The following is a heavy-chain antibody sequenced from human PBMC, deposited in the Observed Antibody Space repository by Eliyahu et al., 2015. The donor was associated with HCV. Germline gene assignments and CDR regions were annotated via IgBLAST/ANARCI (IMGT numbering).Heavy chain of an antibody. V-gene: IGHV1-69*01. CDR2: ITPIFGTA. D-gene: IGHD6-19*01. Sequence: QVQLVQSGAEVKKPGSSVKVSXKASGGTFSTXTINWVRQAPGQGLEWMGGITPIFGTANYAQKFRGRVTITADESTSTAYMELSSLRSEDTAVYYCARPSADNSGISKPFDYWGQGTLVTVST. CDR3: ARPSADNSGISKPFDY. CDR1: GGTFSTXT. J-gene: IGHJ4*02.